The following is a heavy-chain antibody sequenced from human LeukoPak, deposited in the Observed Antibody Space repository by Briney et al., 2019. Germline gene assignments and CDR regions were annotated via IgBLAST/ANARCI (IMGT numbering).Heavy chain of an antibody. D-gene: IGHD3-3*01. J-gene: IGHJ6*02. Sequence: SETLSLTCTVSGGSISSYYWSWIRQPPGKGLEWIGYIYYSGITNYNPSLKSRVTISVDTSKNQFSLKLSSVTAADTAVYYCARGPQWGYDFWSYGMDVWGQGTTVTVSS. V-gene: IGHV4-59*01. CDR3: ARGPQWGYDFWSYGMDV. CDR1: GGSISSYY. CDR2: IYYSGIT.